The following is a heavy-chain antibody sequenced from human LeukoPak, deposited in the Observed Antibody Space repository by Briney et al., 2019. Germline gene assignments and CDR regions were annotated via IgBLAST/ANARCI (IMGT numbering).Heavy chain of an antibody. CDR3: SSKPNNPNPGETQYDY. CDR1: GGTFSSYA. J-gene: IGHJ4*02. D-gene: IGHD1-14*01. Sequence: ASVKVSCKASGGTFSSYAISWVRQAPGQGLEWMGGIIPIFGTANYAQKFQGRVTITADESTSTAYMELSSLRSEDTAVYYCSSKPNNPNPGETQYDYWGQGTLVTVSS. CDR2: IIPIFGTA. V-gene: IGHV1-69*13.